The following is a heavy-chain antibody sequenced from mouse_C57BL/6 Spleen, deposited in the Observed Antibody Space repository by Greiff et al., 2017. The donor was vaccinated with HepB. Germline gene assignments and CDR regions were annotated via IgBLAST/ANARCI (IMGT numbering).Heavy chain of an antibody. Sequence: VQLQQSGPELVKPGASVKISCKASGYAFSSSWMNWVKQRPGKGLEWIGRIYPGDGDTNYNGKFKGKATLTADKSSSTAYMQLSSLTSEDSAVYFCARWDGSSFDYWGQGTTLTVSS. CDR2: IYPGDGDT. V-gene: IGHV1-82*01. CDR3: ARWDGSSFDY. D-gene: IGHD1-1*01. CDR1: GYAFSSSW. J-gene: IGHJ2*01.